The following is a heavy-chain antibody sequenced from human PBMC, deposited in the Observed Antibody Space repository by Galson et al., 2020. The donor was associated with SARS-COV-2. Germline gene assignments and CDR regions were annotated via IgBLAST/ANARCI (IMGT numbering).Heavy chain of an antibody. CDR2: IYTSGST. Sequence: SQTLSLTCTVSGGSISSGSYYWSWTRQPAGKGLEWIGRIYTSGSTNYNPSLKSRGTISVDTPKNQFSLKLSSVTAADTAVYYCAREGSSWYYFECWGEGALVTVSS. CDR3: AREGSSWYYFEC. J-gene: IGHJ4*02. V-gene: IGHV4-61*02. D-gene: IGHD6-13*01. CDR1: GGSISSGSYY.